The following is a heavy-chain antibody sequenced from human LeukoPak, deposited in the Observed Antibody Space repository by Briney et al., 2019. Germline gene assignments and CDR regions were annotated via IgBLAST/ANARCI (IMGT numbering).Heavy chain of an antibody. Sequence: PGGSLRLSCAASGFTFSSYGMHWVRQAPGKGLEWVAFIRYDGSNKYYADSVKGRFTISRDNSKNTLYLQMNSLRAEDTAVYYCAKVPTTVTFYYYYYGMDAWGQGTTVTVSS. J-gene: IGHJ6*02. V-gene: IGHV3-30*02. CDR1: GFTFSSYG. D-gene: IGHD4-17*01. CDR3: AKVPTTVTFYYYYYGMDA. CDR2: IRYDGSNK.